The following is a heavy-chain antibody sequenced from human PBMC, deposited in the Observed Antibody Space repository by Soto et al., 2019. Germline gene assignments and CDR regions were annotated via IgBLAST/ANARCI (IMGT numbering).Heavy chain of an antibody. D-gene: IGHD5-18*01. CDR3: ARYLSYCLCDY. CDR1: GYTFTSYG. Sequence: QVQLVQSGAEVKKPGASVKVSCKASGYTFTSYGISWVRQAPGQGLEWMGWISAHNGNTKYAQKLQGRVTLTTDTSTSTAYMELRSLRSDDTAVYYSARYLSYCLCDYWGQVTLATVSS. V-gene: IGHV1-18*01. CDR2: ISAHNGNT. J-gene: IGHJ4*02.